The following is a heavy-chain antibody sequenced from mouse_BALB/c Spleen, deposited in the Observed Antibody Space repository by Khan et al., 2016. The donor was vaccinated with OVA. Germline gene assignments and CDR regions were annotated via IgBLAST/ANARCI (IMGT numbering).Heavy chain of an antibody. V-gene: IGHV3-2*02. CDR3: ARSVTITTVVATDFDY. D-gene: IGHD1-1*01. Sequence: EVQLQESGPGLVKPSQSLSLTCTVTGYSITSDYAWNWNRQFPGNKLEWMGYISYSGRTSYNPTLKSRISITRDTSKNQSFLQLNSVTTEDTATCYCARSVTITTVVATDFDYWGQGTTLTVSS. CDR1: GYSITSDYA. J-gene: IGHJ2*01. CDR2: ISYSGRT.